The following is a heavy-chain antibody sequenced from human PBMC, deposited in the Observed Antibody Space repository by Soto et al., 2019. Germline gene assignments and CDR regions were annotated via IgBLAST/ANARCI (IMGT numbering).Heavy chain of an antibody. D-gene: IGHD5-18*01. Sequence: QVQLVESGGGVVQPGRSLRLSCAASGFTLSSYAMHWVRQAPGKGLEWVTVISYDGSNKYYADSVKGRFTISRDNSKNTLYLQMNSLRAEDTAVYYCARGNTYSYGSYYFDYWGQGTLVTVYS. CDR3: ARGNTYSYGSYYFDY. V-gene: IGHV3-30-3*01. CDR1: GFTLSSYA. J-gene: IGHJ4*02. CDR2: ISYDGSNK.